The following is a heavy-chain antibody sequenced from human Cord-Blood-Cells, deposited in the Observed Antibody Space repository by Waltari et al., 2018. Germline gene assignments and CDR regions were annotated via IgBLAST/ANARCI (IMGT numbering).Heavy chain of an antibody. D-gene: IGHD5-12*01. CDR1: GFTFSSYA. V-gene: IGHV3-23*01. CDR2: ISGSGGST. J-gene: IGHJ4*02. CDR3: ASPWGYSGYDDY. Sequence: EVQLLESGGGLVQPGGSLRLSCAASGFTFSSYAMSWVRQAPGKGLEWVSAISGSGGSTYYADSVKGRFTISRDNAKNSLYLQMNSLRAEDTAVYYCASPWGYSGYDDYWGQGTLVTVSS.